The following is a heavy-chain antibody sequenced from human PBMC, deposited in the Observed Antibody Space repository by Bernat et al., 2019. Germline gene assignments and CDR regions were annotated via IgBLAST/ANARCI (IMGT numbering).Heavy chain of an antibody. CDR3: ARGPTYYYYYMDV. J-gene: IGHJ6*03. Sequence: QVQLVESGGGVVQPGRSLRLSCAASGFTFSSYAMHWVRQAPGKGLEWVAVISYDGSNKYYADTVKSRFTISRDNSKNTLYLQMNSLRAEDTAVYYCARGPTYYYYYMDVWGKGTTVTVSS. V-gene: IGHV3-30*01. CDR2: ISYDGSNK. CDR1: GFTFSSYA.